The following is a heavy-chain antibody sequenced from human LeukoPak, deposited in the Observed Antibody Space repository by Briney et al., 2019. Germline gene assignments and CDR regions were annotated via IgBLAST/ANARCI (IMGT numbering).Heavy chain of an antibody. CDR3: ARDPGRGIAAAQYFDY. CDR1: EFTFSSYE. J-gene: IGHJ4*02. V-gene: IGHV3-48*03. D-gene: IGHD6-13*01. CDR2: IISSGSTI. Sequence: PGGSLRLSCAAAEFTFSSYEMNWVRQAPGKGLEWVSYIISSGSTIYYADSVKGRFTISRDNAKNSLYLQMNSLRADDTAVYYCARDPGRGIAAAQYFDYWGQGTLVTVSS.